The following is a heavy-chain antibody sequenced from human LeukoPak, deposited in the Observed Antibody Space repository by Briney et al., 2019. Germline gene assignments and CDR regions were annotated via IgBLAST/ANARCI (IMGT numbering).Heavy chain of an antibody. CDR3: ARDRGIAVAGMIDY. Sequence: GGSLRLSCAASGFTFSSYSMNWVRQAPGKGLEWVSSISSSSSYIYYADSVKGRFTISRDNAKNSLYLQMNSLRAEDTAVYYCARDRGIAVAGMIDYWGQGTLVTVSS. V-gene: IGHV3-21*01. CDR2: ISSSSSYI. CDR1: GFTFSSYS. J-gene: IGHJ4*02. D-gene: IGHD6-19*01.